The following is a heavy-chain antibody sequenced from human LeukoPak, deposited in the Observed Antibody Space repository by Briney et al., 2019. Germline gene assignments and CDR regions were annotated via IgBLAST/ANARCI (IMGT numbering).Heavy chain of an antibody. V-gene: IGHV3-23*01. CDR1: GFTFSSYA. D-gene: IGHD3-22*01. Sequence: GGSLRLSCAASGFTFSSYAMSWVRQAPGKGLEWVSAISGSGGSTYYADSVKGRFTISRDNSKNTLYLQMNSLRAEDTAVYYCAKDGSVLDYYDSSGVFDYWGQGTLVTVSS. CDR2: ISGSGGST. J-gene: IGHJ4*02. CDR3: AKDGSVLDYYDSSGVFDY.